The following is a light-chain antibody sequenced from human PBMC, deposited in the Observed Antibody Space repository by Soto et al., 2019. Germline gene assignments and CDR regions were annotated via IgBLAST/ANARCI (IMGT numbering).Light chain of an antibody. CDR2: DAS. J-gene: IGKJ1*01. V-gene: IGKV3-11*01. CDR3: QQRSNWPWT. CDR1: QSVSSY. Sequence: EIVLTQSPATLSLSPGERATLSCRASQSVSSYLAWYQQKPGQAPRLLIYDASNRATGIPARFSGSGSGTDFTLTISSLLPEDFAVYYCQQRSNWPWTFGQGTKVEIK.